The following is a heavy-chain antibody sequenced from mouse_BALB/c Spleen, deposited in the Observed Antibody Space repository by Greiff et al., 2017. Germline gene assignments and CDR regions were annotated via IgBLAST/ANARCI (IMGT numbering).Heavy chain of an antibody. D-gene: IGHD2-12*01. V-gene: IGHV5-9*03. CDR1: GFTFSSYT. CDR2: ISSGGGNT. Sequence: DVHLVESGGGLVKPGGSLKLSCAASGFTFSSYTMSWVRQTPEKRLEWVATISSGGGNTYYPDSVKGRFTISRDNAKNNLYLQMSSLRSEDTALYYCARSYDGRGFDYWGQGTTLTVSS. CDR3: ARSYDGRGFDY. J-gene: IGHJ2*01.